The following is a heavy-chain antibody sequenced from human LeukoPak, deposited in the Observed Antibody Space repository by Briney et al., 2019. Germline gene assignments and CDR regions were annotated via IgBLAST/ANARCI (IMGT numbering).Heavy chain of an antibody. CDR3: ARAVEVGATRFDY. CDR1: GFTFSSYS. J-gene: IGHJ4*02. CDR2: ISSSSSYI. D-gene: IGHD1-26*01. V-gene: IGHV3-21*01. Sequence: GGSLRLSCAASGFTFSSYSMNWVRQAPGKGLEWVSSISSSSSYIYYADSVKGRFTISRDNAKNSLYLQMNSLRAEDTAVYYCARAVEVGATRFDYWGQGTLVTVSS.